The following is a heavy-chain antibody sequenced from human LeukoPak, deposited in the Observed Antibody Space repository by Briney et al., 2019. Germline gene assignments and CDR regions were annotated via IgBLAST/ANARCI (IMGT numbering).Heavy chain of an antibody. CDR2: IYYRGTT. CDR1: GGSFSGYY. V-gene: IGHV4-34*01. CDR3: ARDFSSSSSVYYYYYMDV. Sequence: SETLSLTCAVYGGSFSGYYWSWIRQPPGKGLEWLGTIYYRGTTYYNPSLKSRVTISVDTSKNQFSLRLSSVTAADTAVYYCARDFSSSSSVYYYYYMDVWGKGTTVTVFS. J-gene: IGHJ6*03. D-gene: IGHD6-6*01.